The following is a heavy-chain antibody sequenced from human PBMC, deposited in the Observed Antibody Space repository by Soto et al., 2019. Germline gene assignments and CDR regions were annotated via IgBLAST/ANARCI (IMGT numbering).Heavy chain of an antibody. V-gene: IGHV2-5*02. CDR3: ATGVRGVFFV. CDR2: IYWDDDK. D-gene: IGHD3-10*01. J-gene: IGHJ1*01. Sequence: QAILKESGPTLVKPTQTLTLTCAFSGVSLTTTGVGVGWIHQPPGKALEWLAIIYWDDDKRYSPSLKSRLTITKDTSKHQVVLTMTNVYSVDTATYYCATGVRGVFFVWGQGTLVTVSS. CDR1: GVSLTTTGVG.